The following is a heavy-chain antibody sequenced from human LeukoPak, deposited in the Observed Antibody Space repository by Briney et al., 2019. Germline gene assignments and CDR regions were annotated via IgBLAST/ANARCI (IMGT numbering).Heavy chain of an antibody. D-gene: IGHD6-19*01. CDR1: GGSISTYY. J-gene: IGHJ4*02. Sequence: KPSETLSLTCTVSGGSISTYYWSWIRQPPGKGLEWIGYIYYSGSTNYNPSLKSRVTISVDTSKNQFSLKLSSVTAADTAVYYCARGRSSGWYYFDYWGQGTLVTVSS. CDR3: ARGRSSGWYYFDY. V-gene: IGHV4-59*01. CDR2: IYYSGST.